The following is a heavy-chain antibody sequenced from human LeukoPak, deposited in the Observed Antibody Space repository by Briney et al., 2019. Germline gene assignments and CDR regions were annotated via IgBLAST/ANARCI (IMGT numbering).Heavy chain of an antibody. Sequence: GGSLRLSCAASGFIFSDYSVNWVRQAPGKGLEWVSYISGTGDIYYADSVKGRFTISRDDAKKSLYLQMSSLRAEDTAVYYCARDSNWSFDYWGQGALVTVSS. D-gene: IGHD1-1*01. CDR1: GFIFSDYS. CDR3: ARDSNWSFDY. CDR2: ISGTGDI. V-gene: IGHV3-69-1*01. J-gene: IGHJ4*02.